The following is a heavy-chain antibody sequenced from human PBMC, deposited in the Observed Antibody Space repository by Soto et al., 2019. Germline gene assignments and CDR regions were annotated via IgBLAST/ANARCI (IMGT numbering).Heavy chain of an antibody. CDR2: IKSKTDGGTT. CDR1: GFSFSNAW. D-gene: IGHD6-19*01. CDR3: TTSTGSGWYAFDY. V-gene: IGHV3-15*01. J-gene: IGHJ4*02. Sequence: EVQLVESGGGLVKPGGFLRLSCAASGFSFSNAWMSWVRQAPGKGLEWVGRIKSKTDGGTTDYAAPVKGRFTISRDDSKNTLYLQMNRLKTEDTAVYYCTTSTGSGWYAFDYWGQGTLVTVSS.